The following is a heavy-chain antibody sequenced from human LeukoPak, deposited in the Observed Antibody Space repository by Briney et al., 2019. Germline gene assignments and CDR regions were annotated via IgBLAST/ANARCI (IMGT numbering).Heavy chain of an antibody. CDR1: GYTFTSYY. CDR3: ARDHLEMATMTPSSAFDI. J-gene: IGHJ3*02. D-gene: IGHD5-24*01. CDR2: INPNSGGT. Sequence: ASVKVSCKASGYTFTSYYMHWVRQAPGQGLEWMGWINPNSGGTNYAQKFQGRVTMTRDTSISTAYMELSRLRSDDTAVYYCARDHLEMATMTPSSAFDIWGQGTMVTVSS. V-gene: IGHV1-2*02.